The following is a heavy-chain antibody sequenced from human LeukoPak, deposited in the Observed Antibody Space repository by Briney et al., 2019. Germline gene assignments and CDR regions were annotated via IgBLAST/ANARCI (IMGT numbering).Heavy chain of an antibody. D-gene: IGHD2-2*01. Sequence: GGSLRLSCAASGFTFSRYAMKWVRQAPGKGLAWVSYINTDSSDIHYADSVKGRFTISRDNARNTLYLQLSSLRAEDSAVYYCARDTFQPGLIDSWGQGTLVTVSS. CDR3: ARDTFQPGLIDS. V-gene: IGHV3-21*05. J-gene: IGHJ4*02. CDR2: INTDSSDI. CDR1: GFTFSRYA.